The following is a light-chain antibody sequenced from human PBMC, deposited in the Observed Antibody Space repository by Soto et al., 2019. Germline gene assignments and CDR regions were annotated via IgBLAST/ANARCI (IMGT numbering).Light chain of an antibody. V-gene: IGLV2-14*01. J-gene: IGLJ1*01. CDR1: SSDVGGYNS. Sequence: QSALTQPASVSGSPGQSITISCTGTSSDVGGYNSVSWYQQHPGKAPKLMIYEVSNRPSGVSDHFSGSKSGNTASLAISGLQAEDEADYYCISFTSSTTYVFGTGTKLTVL. CDR3: ISFTSSTTYV. CDR2: EVS.